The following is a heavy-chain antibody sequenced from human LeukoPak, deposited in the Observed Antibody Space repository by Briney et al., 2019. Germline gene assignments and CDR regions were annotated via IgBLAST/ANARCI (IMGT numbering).Heavy chain of an antibody. CDR1: GGSISSSDYY. D-gene: IGHD3-22*01. CDR2: INHSGST. J-gene: IGHJ4*02. Sequence: SETLSLTCTVSGGSISSSDYYWGWIRQPPGKGLEWIGEINHSGSTNYNPSLKSRVTISVDTSKNQFSLKLSSVTAADTAVYYCARVLGDYYDSSGYRSLYFDYWGQGTLVTASS. CDR3: ARVLGDYYDSSGYRSLYFDY. V-gene: IGHV4-39*07.